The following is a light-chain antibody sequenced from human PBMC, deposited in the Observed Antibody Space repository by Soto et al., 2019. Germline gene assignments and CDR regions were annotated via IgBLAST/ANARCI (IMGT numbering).Light chain of an antibody. CDR2: QIS. Sequence: DIVMTQTPLSSSVTLGQPASISCRSSQSLVHSDGNTYLSWLQQRPGQPPRLLIYQISNRFSGVPDRFSGSGAETDFTLKISRVEAEDVGVYYCMQATHLPLAFGQGTKVEIK. J-gene: IGKJ1*01. CDR1: QSLVHSDGNTY. CDR3: MQATHLPLA. V-gene: IGKV2-24*01.